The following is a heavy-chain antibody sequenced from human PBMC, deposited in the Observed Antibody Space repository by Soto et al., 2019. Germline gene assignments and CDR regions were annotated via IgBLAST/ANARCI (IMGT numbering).Heavy chain of an antibody. Sequence: EVQLLESGGGLVHPGGSLRLSCAASGFTFSGYAMSGFRQAPGKGLEWVSAIPGSGDSASYAVSGEARFTVTRDNSKNTLSLQMNSLRAEETAVYYCAKVFVFTIREGFDYWGLGTLVTVSS. CDR2: IPGSGDSA. CDR3: AKVFVFTIREGFDY. V-gene: IGHV3-23*01. J-gene: IGHJ4*02. CDR1: GFTFSGYA. D-gene: IGHD3-3*01.